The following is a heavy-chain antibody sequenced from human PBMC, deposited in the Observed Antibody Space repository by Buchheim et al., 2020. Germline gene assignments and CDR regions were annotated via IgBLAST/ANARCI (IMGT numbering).Heavy chain of an antibody. CDR2: INPSGGST. D-gene: IGHD4-17*01. Sequence: QVQLVQSGAEVKKPGASVKVSCKASGYTFTSYYMHWVRQAPGQGLEWMGIINPSGGSTSYAQKFQGRVTMTRDTSTSTVTMELSSLRSEDTAVYYCARVSTSSPPHHSPMTTVTNKEFQHWGQGTL. V-gene: IGHV1-46*01. J-gene: IGHJ1*01. CDR3: ARVSTSSPPHHSPMTTVTNKEFQH. CDR1: GYTFTSYY.